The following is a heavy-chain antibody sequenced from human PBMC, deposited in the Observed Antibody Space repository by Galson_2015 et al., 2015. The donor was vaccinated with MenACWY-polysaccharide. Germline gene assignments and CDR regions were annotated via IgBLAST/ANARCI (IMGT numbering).Heavy chain of an antibody. J-gene: IGHJ4*02. CDR2: IYPGDSDT. CDR3: ARRFWNLEYLDW. V-gene: IGHV5-51*03. Sequence: QSGAEVTKPGESLKISCKGSGYSFTTYWIAWVRQMPGKGLEWMGIIYPGDSDTRYSPSFQGQVIISADKSGDTAYLQWSSLKASDTAMYYCARRFWNLEYLDWWGQGTLVTVSS. D-gene: IGHD1-1*01. CDR1: GYSFTTYW.